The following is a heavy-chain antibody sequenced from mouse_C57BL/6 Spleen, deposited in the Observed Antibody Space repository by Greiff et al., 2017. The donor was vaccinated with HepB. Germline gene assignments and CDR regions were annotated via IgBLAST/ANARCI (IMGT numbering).Heavy chain of an antibody. CDR1: GYTFTSYW. Sequence: QVQLQQPGAELVKPGASVKMSCKASGYTFTSYWITWVKQRPEQGLEWIGDIYPGSGSTNYNEKLKSKATLTVDTSSSTAYMQLSSLTSEDSAVYYCARSEGDPDVWGTGTTVTVSS. D-gene: IGHD3-3*01. CDR2: IYPGSGST. V-gene: IGHV1-55*01. CDR3: ARSEGDPDV. J-gene: IGHJ1*03.